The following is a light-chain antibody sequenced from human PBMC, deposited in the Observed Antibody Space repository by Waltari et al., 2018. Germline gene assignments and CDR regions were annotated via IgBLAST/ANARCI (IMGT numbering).Light chain of an antibody. V-gene: IGKV1-39*01. CDR3: QQTYVTPRT. J-gene: IGKJ1*01. CDR1: QSIDNY. Sequence: DIQMTQSPSSLSASVADTVTITCRASQSIDNYLNWYQQNPGKVPKLLIYAASNLQSGVPSRFSGSGSGTDFTLTISSLHPEDFATYYCQQTYVTPRTFGQGTKVEIK. CDR2: AAS.